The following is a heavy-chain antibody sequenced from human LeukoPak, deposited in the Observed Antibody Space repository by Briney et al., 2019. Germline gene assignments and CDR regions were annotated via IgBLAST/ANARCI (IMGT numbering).Heavy chain of an antibody. V-gene: IGHV1-18*01. J-gene: IGHJ6*03. CDR3: ASTPCSGGSCHGNYYYYMDV. CDR1: GYTFTNYG. Sequence: GASVKVSCKASGYTFTNYGINWVRQAPGQGLEWMGWISADNGNTNYAQKVQGRVTMTTDTSTSTAYMELRSLRSEDTAVYYCASTPCSGGSCHGNYYYYMDVWGKGTTVTVSS. D-gene: IGHD2-15*01. CDR2: ISADNGNT.